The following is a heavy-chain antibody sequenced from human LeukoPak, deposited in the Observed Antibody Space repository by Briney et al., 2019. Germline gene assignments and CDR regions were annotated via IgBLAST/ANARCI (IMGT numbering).Heavy chain of an antibody. CDR2: IRSKAYGGTT. J-gene: IGHJ4*02. D-gene: IGHD3-22*01. V-gene: IGHV3-49*04. Sequence: GGSLRLSCTGSGFTFGDYGTSWVRQAPGKGLEWVGFIRSKAYGGTTEYAASVKGRFTISRDDSKSIAYLQMNSLKTEDTAVYYCTRGDYYDTSGYYFLFDYWGQGTLVTVSS. CDR3: TRGDYYDTSGYYFLFDY. CDR1: GFTFGDYG.